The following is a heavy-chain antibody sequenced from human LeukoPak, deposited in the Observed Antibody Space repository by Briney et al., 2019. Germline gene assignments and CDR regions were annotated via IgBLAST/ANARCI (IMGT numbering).Heavy chain of an antibody. D-gene: IGHD5-24*01. Sequence: PSETLSLTCTVSGGSISSYYWSWIRQPPGKGLEWIGYIYYSGSTNYNPPLKSRVTISVDTPKNQFSLKLSSVTAADTAVYYCARGDGYNPPFYYYYYMDVWGKGTTVTVSS. CDR2: IYYSGST. CDR1: GGSISSYY. CDR3: ARGDGYNPPFYYYYYMDV. J-gene: IGHJ6*03. V-gene: IGHV4-59*08.